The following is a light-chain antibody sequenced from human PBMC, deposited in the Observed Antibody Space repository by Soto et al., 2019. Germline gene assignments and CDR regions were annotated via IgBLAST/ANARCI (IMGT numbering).Light chain of an antibody. J-gene: IGLJ2*01. Sequence: QSALTQPASVSGSAGQSVTFSCTGTSSDIGDYYYVSWYQQHPGKAPKLLIYEVTYRPSGVSNRFSGSKSGNTASLTVSGLHAEDEADYYCSSYSGSDNFVVFGGGTKLTVL. CDR2: EVT. CDR1: SSDIGDYYY. CDR3: SSYSGSDNFVV. V-gene: IGLV2-14*01.